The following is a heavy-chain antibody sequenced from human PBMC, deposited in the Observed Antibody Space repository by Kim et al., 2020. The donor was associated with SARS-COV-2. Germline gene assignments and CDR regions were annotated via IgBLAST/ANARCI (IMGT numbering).Heavy chain of an antibody. J-gene: IGHJ4*02. CDR3: ARRARIAAAADY. V-gene: IGHV5-51*01. D-gene: IGHD6-13*01. Sequence: RTSPSFQGQVTISADKSISTAYLQWSSLKASDTAMYYCARRARIAAAADYWGQGTLVTVSS.